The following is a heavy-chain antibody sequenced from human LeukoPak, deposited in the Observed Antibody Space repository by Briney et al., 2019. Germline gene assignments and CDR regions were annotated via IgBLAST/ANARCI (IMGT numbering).Heavy chain of an antibody. CDR2: IYYSGST. Sequence: SETLSLTCTVSGGSISSSSYYWGWIRQPPGKGLEWIGSIYYSGSTYYNPSLKSRVTISVDTSKNQFSLKLSSVTAADTAVYYCARDIGSSGYIIYYFDYWGQGTLVTVSS. V-gene: IGHV4-39*07. CDR1: GGSISSSSYY. CDR3: ARDIGSSGYIIYYFDY. D-gene: IGHD3-22*01. J-gene: IGHJ4*02.